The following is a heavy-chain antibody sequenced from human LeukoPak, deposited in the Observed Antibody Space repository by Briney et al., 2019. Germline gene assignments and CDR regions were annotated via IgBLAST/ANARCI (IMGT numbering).Heavy chain of an antibody. CDR2: IRSKAYGGTT. Sequence: SSGDYYWSWFRQAPGKGLEWVGFIRSKAYGGTTEYAASVKGRFTISRDDSKSIAYLQMNSLKTEDTGVYYCTRDRDSYGNYYYYYGMDVWGQGTTVTVSS. D-gene: IGHD5-18*01. CDR3: TRDRDSYGNYYYYYGMDV. J-gene: IGHJ6*02. CDR1: SSGDYY. V-gene: IGHV3-49*03.